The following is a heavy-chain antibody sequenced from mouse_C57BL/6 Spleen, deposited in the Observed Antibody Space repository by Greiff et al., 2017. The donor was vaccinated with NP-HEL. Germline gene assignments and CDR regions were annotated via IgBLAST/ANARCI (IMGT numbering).Heavy chain of an antibody. J-gene: IGHJ1*03. V-gene: IGHV1-42*01. CDR2: INPSTGGT. Sequence: VQLQQSGPELVKPGASVKISCKASGYSFTGYYMNWVKQSPEKSLEWIGEINPSTGGTTYNQKFKAKATLTVDKSSSTAYMQLKSLTSEDSAVYYCARSVYYDYDEGYFDVWGTGTTVTVSS. CDR3: ARSVYYDYDEGYFDV. D-gene: IGHD2-4*01. CDR1: GYSFTGYY.